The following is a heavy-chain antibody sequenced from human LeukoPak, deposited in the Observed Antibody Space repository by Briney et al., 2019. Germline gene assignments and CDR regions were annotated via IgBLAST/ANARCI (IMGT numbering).Heavy chain of an antibody. CDR1: GYTFTSYD. CDR2: MNPNSGNT. Sequence: ASVKVSCKASGYTFTSYDINWVRQATGQGLEWMGWMNPNSGNTGYAQKFQGRVTITRNTSISTAYMELSSLRSEDTAVYYCARDRSDYYDSSGYLDWGQGTLVTVSS. D-gene: IGHD3-22*01. V-gene: IGHV1-8*03. J-gene: IGHJ4*02. CDR3: ARDRSDYYDSSGYLD.